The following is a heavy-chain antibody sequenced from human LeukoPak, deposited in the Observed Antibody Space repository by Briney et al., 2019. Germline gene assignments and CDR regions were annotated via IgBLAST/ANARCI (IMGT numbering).Heavy chain of an antibody. CDR1: GFTISSYG. CDR2: ISYDGSNK. Sequence: PGGSLRLSCAASGFTISSYGMHWVRQAPGKGLEWVAVISYDGSNKYYADSVKGRFTISRDNSKNTLYLQMNSLRAEDTAVYYCARETPDAFDIWGQGTMVTVSS. J-gene: IGHJ3*02. V-gene: IGHV3-30*19. CDR3: ARETPDAFDI.